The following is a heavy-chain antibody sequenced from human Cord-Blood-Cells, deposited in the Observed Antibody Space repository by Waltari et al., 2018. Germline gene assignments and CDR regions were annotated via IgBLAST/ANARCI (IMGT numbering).Heavy chain of an antibody. CDR3: ARDRRGIRGYWYFDL. V-gene: IGHV3-53*01. CDR2: IYGGGST. J-gene: IGHJ2*01. D-gene: IGHD3-16*01. Sequence: EVQLVESGGGLIQPGGSLRLSCAASGFTVSSNYMSWVRQAPGKGLEWLSVIYGGGSTNYADSVKRRFTISRDNSKNTLYLQMNSLRAEDTAVYYCARDRRGIRGYWYFDLWGRGTLVTVSS. CDR1: GFTVSSNY.